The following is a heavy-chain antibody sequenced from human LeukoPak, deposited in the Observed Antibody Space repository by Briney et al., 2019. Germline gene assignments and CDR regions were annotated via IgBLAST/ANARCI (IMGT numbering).Heavy chain of an antibody. CDR1: GVTFGDYA. V-gene: IGHV3-49*04. J-gene: IGHJ4*02. D-gene: IGHD4-17*01. CDR2: IRSKIYGGTT. CDR3: TRDQGGDYYFDY. Sequence: GGSLRLSCTASGVTFGDYAMSWVRQAPGKGLEWVGFIRSKIYGGTTEYAASVKGRFTISRDDSKSIAYLQMNSLKTEDTAVYYCTRDQGGDYYFDYWGQGTLVTVSS.